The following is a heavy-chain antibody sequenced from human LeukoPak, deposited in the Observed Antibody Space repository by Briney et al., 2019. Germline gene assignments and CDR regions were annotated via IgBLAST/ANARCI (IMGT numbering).Heavy chain of an antibody. CDR3: ARGSTYCGGDCYQLDY. V-gene: IGHV1-69*05. Sequence: GASVKVSCKASGGTFSTYAISWVRQAPGQGLEWMGGIMPIIGTTNYAQKFQGRVTITTDESTSTAYMELSSLGSEDTAVYYCARGSTYCGGDCYQLDYWGQGTLVTVSS. J-gene: IGHJ4*02. CDR1: GGTFSTYA. D-gene: IGHD2-21*01. CDR2: IMPIIGTT.